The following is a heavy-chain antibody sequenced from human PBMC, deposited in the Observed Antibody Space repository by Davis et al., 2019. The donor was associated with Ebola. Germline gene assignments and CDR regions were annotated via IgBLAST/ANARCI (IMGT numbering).Heavy chain of an antibody. CDR1: ACSISSSSYY. Sequence: GSLRLSCTVSACSISSSSYYWGWIRQPPGKGLEWIGSIYYSGSTYYNPSLKSRVTISVDTSKNQFSLKLSSVTAADTAVYYCARVRENGMDVWGKGTTVTVSS. V-gene: IGHV4-39*01. CDR2: IYYSGST. D-gene: IGHD3-10*01. CDR3: ARVRENGMDV. J-gene: IGHJ6*04.